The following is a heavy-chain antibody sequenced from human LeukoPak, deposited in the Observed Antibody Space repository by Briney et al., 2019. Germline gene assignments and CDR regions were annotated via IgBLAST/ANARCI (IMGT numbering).Heavy chain of an antibody. D-gene: IGHD3-10*01. CDR1: GFTFSSYT. CDR2: ISYAGSNN. V-gene: IGHV3-30-3*01. J-gene: IGHJ6*02. Sequence: GGSLRLSCAASGFTFSSYTMDWVRQAPGKGLEWVARISYAGSNNYYADSVKGRFTISSDNPKNTLYLQMDSLRAEDTAVYYCARAAHTTYVLGRYYYYAMDVWGQRTTVTVSS. CDR3: ARAAHTTYVLGRYYYYAMDV.